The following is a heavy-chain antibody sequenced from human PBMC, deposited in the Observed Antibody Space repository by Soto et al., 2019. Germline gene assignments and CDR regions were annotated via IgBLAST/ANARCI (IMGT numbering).Heavy chain of an antibody. CDR1: GYSFTTYW. J-gene: IGHJ4*02. Sequence: EVQLVQSGAEVKKPGESLKISCKGSGYSFTTYWIGWVRQMPGKGLEWMGIIYPGDSDTRYSPSFQGQVSISADKSISTAYMQWSSVKASDTAMYYCARRYCSSISWYYFDYWGQGTLVTVSS. D-gene: IGHD2-2*01. CDR2: IYPGDSDT. CDR3: ARRYCSSISWYYFDY. V-gene: IGHV5-51*01.